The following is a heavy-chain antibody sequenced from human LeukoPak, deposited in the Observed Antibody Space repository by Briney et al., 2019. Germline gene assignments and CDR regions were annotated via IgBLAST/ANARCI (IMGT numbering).Heavy chain of an antibody. CDR1: GGTFSSYA. V-gene: IGHV1-69*05. CDR3: ASSSTARFYYYYMDV. J-gene: IGHJ6*03. D-gene: IGHD6-6*01. Sequence: ASVKVSCKASGGTFSSYALIWVRQAAGQGLEWMGGIIPIFGTANYAQKFQGRVTITTDESTSTAYMELSSLRSEDTAVYYCASSSTARFYYYYMDVWGKGTTVTVSS. CDR2: IIPIFGTA.